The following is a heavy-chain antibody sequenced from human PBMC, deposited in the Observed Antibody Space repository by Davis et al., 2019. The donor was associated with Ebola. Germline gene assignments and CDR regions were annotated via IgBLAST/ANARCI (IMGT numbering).Heavy chain of an antibody. CDR1: GGSISSYY. CDR3: ARHDYRYYYYYGMDV. Sequence: MPSETLSLTCTVSGGSISSYYWSWIRQPPGKGLEWIGYIYYSGSTNYNPSLKSRVTISVDTSKNQFSLKLSSVPAADTAVYYCARHDYRYYYYYGMDVWGQGTTVTVSS. CDR2: IYYSGST. D-gene: IGHD4-11*01. V-gene: IGHV4-59*08. J-gene: IGHJ6*02.